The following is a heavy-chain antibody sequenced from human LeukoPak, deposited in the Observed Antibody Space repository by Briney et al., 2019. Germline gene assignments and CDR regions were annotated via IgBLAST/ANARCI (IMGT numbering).Heavy chain of an antibody. CDR3: ARPSGQGGLDN. J-gene: IGHJ4*02. CDR1: GYTFTGYY. D-gene: IGHD3-10*01. V-gene: IGHV1-2*02. Sequence: ASVKVSCKASGYTFTGYYMHWLRQAPGQGLEWMGWIAPNSGGTNYAQNFQGRVTMTRDTSITTAYMELSRLRSDDTAVYYCARPSGQGGLDNWGQGTLVTVSP. CDR2: IAPNSGGT.